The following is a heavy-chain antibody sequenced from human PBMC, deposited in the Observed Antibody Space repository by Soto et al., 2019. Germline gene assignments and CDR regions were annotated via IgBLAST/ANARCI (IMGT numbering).Heavy chain of an antibody. CDR1: GFSLTTRGMT. CDR2: ST. V-gene: IGHV2-5*01. J-gene: IGHJ4*02. Sequence: CGPTLVNPRQTLTLTCTLSGFSLTTRGMTLGWIRQPPGKAPEWLALSTQYSPSLQSRLTFTEDTSKNQVVLTMTNMDPVDTATYYCTLRQDTSRGPIYWGQGIMVTVSS. D-gene: IGHD6-13*01. CDR3: TLRQDTSRGPIY.